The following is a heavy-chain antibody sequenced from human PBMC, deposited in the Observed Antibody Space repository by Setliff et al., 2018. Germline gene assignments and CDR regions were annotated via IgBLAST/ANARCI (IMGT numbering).Heavy chain of an antibody. J-gene: IGHJ5*02. V-gene: IGHV3-21*01. CDR3: ARERFVAVGNWFDP. CDR2: ISSSSSYI. D-gene: IGHD6-19*01. Sequence: LRLSCAASGFTFSSYSMNWVRQAPGKGLEWVSSISSSSSYIYYADSVKGRFTISRDNAKNSLYLQMNSLRAEDTAVYYCARERFVAVGNWFDPWGQGTLVTVSS. CDR1: GFTFSSYS.